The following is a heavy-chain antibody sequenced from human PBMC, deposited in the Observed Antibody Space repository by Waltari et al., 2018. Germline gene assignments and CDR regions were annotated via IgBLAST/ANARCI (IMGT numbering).Heavy chain of an antibody. CDR2: SNWNGGST. D-gene: IGHD1-26*01. V-gene: IGHV3-20*04. CDR3: ARRKGSGSYPFDY. J-gene: IGHJ4*02. CDR1: GFTFDDYG. Sequence: EVQLLESGGGVVRPGGSLRLSCAASGFTFDDYGMSWVRQAPGKGLEWVASSNWNGGSTGYADSVKGRFTISRDNAKNSLYLKMNSLRAEDTALYYCARRKGSGSYPFDYWGQGTLVTVSS.